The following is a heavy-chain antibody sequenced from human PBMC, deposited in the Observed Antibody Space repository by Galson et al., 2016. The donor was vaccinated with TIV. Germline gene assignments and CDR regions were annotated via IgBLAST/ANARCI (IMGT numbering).Heavy chain of an antibody. CDR3: AKMDSSGFDYVRRFDF. D-gene: IGHD3-22*01. Sequence: SLRLSCAASGFTFSSFAMSWVRQAPGKGLEWVSRISAGGGRTDYADSVKGRFTISRDNPKNTLYLQMSSLRADDTAVYFCAKMDSSGFDYVRRFDFWGQGTLPPSP. V-gene: IGHV3-23*01. CDR2: ISAGGGRT. J-gene: IGHJ4*02. CDR1: GFTFSSFA.